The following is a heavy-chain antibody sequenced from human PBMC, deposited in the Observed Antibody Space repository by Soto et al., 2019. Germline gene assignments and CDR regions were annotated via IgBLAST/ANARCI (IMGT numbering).Heavy chain of an antibody. CDR2: ISGSGGST. CDR3: AKGPSIAVDPVDY. Sequence: SLSLSCAASGFTFSSYAMSWVRQAPGKGLEWVSAISGSGGSTYYADSVRGRFTISRDNSKNTLYLQMNSLRAEDTAVYYCAKGPSIAVDPVDYWGQGTLVTVSS. CDR1: GFTFSSYA. D-gene: IGHD6-19*01. V-gene: IGHV3-23*01. J-gene: IGHJ4*02.